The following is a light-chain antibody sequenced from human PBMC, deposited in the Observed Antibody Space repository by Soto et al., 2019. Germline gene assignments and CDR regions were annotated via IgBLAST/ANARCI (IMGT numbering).Light chain of an antibody. Sequence: QSVLTQPPSVSGAPGQRVTISCTGSSSNIGAGYGVHWYQHLPGTAPKLLIYANNYRPSGVPDRFSGSKSGTSASLAITGLQAEDEADYYCQSYDSSLSGSLFGGGTKVTVL. V-gene: IGLV1-40*01. CDR2: ANN. CDR1: SSNIGAGYG. CDR3: QSYDSSLSGSL. J-gene: IGLJ2*01.